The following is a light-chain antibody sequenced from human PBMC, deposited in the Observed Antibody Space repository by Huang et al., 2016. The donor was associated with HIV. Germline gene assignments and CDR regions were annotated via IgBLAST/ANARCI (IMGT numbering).Light chain of an antibody. Sequence: EIVLTQSPATLSLSPGERATLSCRASQSVSSYFAWYQQKPGQAPRLLIHDASNRATGIPARFSGSGSGTDFTLTISSLEPEDFAVYYCQQRSNWPPLTFGGGTKVEIK. J-gene: IGKJ4*01. CDR3: QQRSNWPPLT. CDR2: DAS. CDR1: QSVSSY. V-gene: IGKV3-11*01.